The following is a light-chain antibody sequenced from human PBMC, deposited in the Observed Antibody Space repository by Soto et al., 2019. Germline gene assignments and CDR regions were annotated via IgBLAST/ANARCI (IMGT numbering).Light chain of an antibody. V-gene: IGKV3-15*01. CDR1: QSVSTK. Sequence: EIVMTQSPVTLSLSPGERGTLSCRASQSVSTKLLWYQQKPAQAPSLLIYGASARASGIPARFSGGGSGTEFSLTISSLQSEDFADYYCLQYNNWPYTFGQGTRVEI. CDR3: LQYNNWPYT. CDR2: GAS. J-gene: IGKJ2*01.